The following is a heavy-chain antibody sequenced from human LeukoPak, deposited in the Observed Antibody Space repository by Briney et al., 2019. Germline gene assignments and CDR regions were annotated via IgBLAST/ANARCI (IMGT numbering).Heavy chain of an antibody. CDR2: IKSKIDGETT. CDR3: TTYKVTTAFDL. CDR1: GFSFSNAW. V-gene: IGHV3-15*01. Sequence: GGSLRLSCAASGFSFSNAWTTWVRQAPGKGLEWVGRIKSKIDGETTDYTEPVKGRFTISRDVSKNTLYLQMNSLKSEDTAVYYCTTYKVTTAFDLWGRGTLVTVSS. D-gene: IGHD4-17*01. J-gene: IGHJ2*01.